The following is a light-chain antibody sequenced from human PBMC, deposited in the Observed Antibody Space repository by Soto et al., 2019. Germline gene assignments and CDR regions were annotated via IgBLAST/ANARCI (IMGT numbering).Light chain of an antibody. CDR3: QQYGSSSWT. CDR1: QSVSID. CDR2: GAS. V-gene: IGKV3-15*01. J-gene: IGKJ1*01. Sequence: EIVMTQSPDTLSVSPGERATLSCRASQSVSIDLAWYQQTPGQAPRLLIYGASTRATGVPPTFSGSASGTEFTLTISRLEPEDFAVFYCQQYGSSSWTFGQGTKVDIK.